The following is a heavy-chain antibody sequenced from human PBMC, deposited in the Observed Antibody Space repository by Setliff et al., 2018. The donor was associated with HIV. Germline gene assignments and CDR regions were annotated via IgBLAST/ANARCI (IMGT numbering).Heavy chain of an antibody. CDR3: ARDDSNYRQHGMDV. CDR2: ISSSGSTI. CDR1: GFTFSSYE. J-gene: IGHJ6*02. D-gene: IGHD4-4*01. Sequence: GGSLRLSCAASGFTFSSYEMNWVRQAPGKGLEWVSYISSSGSTIYYADSVKGRFTISRDDAKNSLYLQMNSLRAEDTAVYYCARDDSNYRQHGMDVWGQGTTVTVSS. V-gene: IGHV3-48*03.